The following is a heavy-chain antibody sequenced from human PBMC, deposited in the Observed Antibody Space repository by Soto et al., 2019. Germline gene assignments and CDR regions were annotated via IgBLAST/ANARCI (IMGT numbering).Heavy chain of an antibody. V-gene: IGHV1-8*01. D-gene: IGHD3-9*01. CDR3: ARGLSPSELRYFDWLVMRGPCWFDP. J-gene: IGHJ5*02. CDR2: MNPNSGNT. Sequence: GASVKVSCKASGYTFTRYYINWVRQATGQGLEWMGWMNPNSGNTGYAQKFQGRVTMTRNTSISTAYMELSSLRSEDTAVYYCARGLSPSELRYFDWLVMRGPCWFDPWGQGTLVTVSS. CDR1: GYTFTRYY.